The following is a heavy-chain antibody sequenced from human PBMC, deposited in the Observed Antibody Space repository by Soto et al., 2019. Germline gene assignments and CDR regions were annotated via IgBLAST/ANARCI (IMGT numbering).Heavy chain of an antibody. Sequence: QVQLQESGPGLVKPSQTLSLTCTVSGGSISSGGYYWSWIRQHPGKGLEWIGYIYYSGSTYYNPSLKSRVIISVDTSKNQFSRKLSSVTAVDTAVYYCARDRARGYCSGGSCYSNYYYGMDVWGQGTTVTVSS. J-gene: IGHJ6*02. CDR2: IYYSGST. D-gene: IGHD2-15*01. CDR3: ARDRARGYCSGGSCYSNYYYGMDV. V-gene: IGHV4-31*03. CDR1: GGSISSGGYY.